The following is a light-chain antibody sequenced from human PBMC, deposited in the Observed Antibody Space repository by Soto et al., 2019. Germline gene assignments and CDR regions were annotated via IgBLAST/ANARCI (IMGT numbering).Light chain of an antibody. CDR3: MQRIEFPWT. Sequence: DIVMTQTPLSLPVTPGEPASISCRSSQSLLDSDDGNTYLDWYLQKPGQSPQLLIYTVSYRASGVPERFSGSGSGTDFTLKISRVEAEDVGVYYCMQRIEFPWTFGQGTKVEIK. CDR1: QSLLDSDDGNTY. CDR2: TVS. V-gene: IGKV2-40*01. J-gene: IGKJ1*01.